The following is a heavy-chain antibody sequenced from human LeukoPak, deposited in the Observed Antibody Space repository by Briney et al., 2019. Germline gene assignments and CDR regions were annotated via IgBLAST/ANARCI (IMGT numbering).Heavy chain of an antibody. Sequence: GASVKVSCKASGGTFSSYAISWVRQAPGQGLEWMGGIILIFGTANYAQKFQGRVTITTDESTSTAYMELSSLRSEDTAVYYCARDRYCSSTSCYLYYFDYWGQGTLVTVSS. V-gene: IGHV1-69*05. CDR3: ARDRYCSSTSCYLYYFDY. J-gene: IGHJ4*02. CDR1: GGTFSSYA. CDR2: IILIFGTA. D-gene: IGHD2-2*01.